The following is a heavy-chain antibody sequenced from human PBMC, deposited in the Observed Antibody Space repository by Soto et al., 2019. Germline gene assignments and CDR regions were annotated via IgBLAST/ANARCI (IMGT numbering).Heavy chain of an antibody. J-gene: IGHJ4*02. Sequence: GGSLRLSCAASGFTFSSYAMSWVRQAPGKGLEWVSAISGSGGSTYYADSVKGRFTISRDNSKNTLYLQMNSLRAEDTAVYYCAKAMIVAQPRVKSQDYFDYWGQGTLVTVSS. V-gene: IGHV3-23*01. D-gene: IGHD3-22*01. CDR2: ISGSGGST. CDR3: AKAMIVAQPRVKSQDYFDY. CDR1: GFTFSSYA.